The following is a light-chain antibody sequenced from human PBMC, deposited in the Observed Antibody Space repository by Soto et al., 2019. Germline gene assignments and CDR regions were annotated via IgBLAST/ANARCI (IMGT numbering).Light chain of an antibody. CDR3: QQYNKWPPII. Sequence: ETVMPQSPATLSVSPGERATLSCSATQSVSSNLAWYQQKPGQAPRLHIYGASTSATGIPSRFSGSASGTEFSLCISSLQSQTFAVYYSQQYNKWPPIIFGQGTRLETK. CDR2: GAS. V-gene: IGKV3-15*01. J-gene: IGKJ5*01. CDR1: QSVSSN.